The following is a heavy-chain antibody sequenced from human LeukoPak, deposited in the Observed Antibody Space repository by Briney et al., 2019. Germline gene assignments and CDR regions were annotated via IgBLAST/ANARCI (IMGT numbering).Heavy chain of an antibody. CDR1: GFTFSNYW. J-gene: IGHJ4*02. D-gene: IGHD5-18*01. V-gene: IGHV3-7*01. CDR3: ARIGYSSSSFDY. Sequence: GGSLRLSCAASGFTFSNYWMSWVRQAPGRGLEWVANIKQDGSVKYYVDSVKGRFTISRDNAKNSVYLQMNSLRAEDTALYYCARIGYSSSSFDYWGQGTLVTVSS. CDR2: IKQDGSVK.